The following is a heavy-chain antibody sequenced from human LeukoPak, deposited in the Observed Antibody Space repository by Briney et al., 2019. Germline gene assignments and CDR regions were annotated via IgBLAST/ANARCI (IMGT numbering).Heavy chain of an antibody. CDR3: ARNTRKYSGYDYAY. V-gene: IGHV1-18*01. J-gene: IGHJ4*02. CDR1: AYTFTSYG. D-gene: IGHD5-12*01. CDR2: ISAYNGNT. Sequence: ASVKVSCKASAYTFTSYGISWVRQAPGQGLEWMGRISAYNGNTNYAQKLQGRVTMTTDTSTSTAYMELRSLRSDDTAVYYCARNTRKYSGYDYAYWGQGTLVTVSP.